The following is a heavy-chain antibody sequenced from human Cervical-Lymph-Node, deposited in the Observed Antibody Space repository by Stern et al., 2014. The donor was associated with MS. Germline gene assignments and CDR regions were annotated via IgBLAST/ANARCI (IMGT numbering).Heavy chain of an antibody. Sequence: ESGPTLVKPTQTLTLTCTFSGFSLSTSGVGVGWIRQPPGKALEWLALLYWDDDKRYSPSLKSRLTIPKDTSKNQVVLTMTNMDPVDTATYYCAHGAYCSGGSCYSRYFDYWGQGTLVTVSS. CDR1: GFSLSTSGVG. CDR3: AHGAYCSGGSCYSRYFDY. CDR2: LYWDDDK. V-gene: IGHV2-5*02. J-gene: IGHJ4*02. D-gene: IGHD2-15*01.